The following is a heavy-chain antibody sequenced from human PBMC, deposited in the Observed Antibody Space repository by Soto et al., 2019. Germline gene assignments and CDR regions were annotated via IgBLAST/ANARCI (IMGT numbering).Heavy chain of an antibody. CDR2: IYHGGTT. V-gene: IGHV4-38-2*02. CDR3: ARVHVMVVAGSTFDY. Sequence: SETLSLTCTASGDSISTGSYWGWIRQPPGGGPGGFASIYHGGTTFYNPSLKSRISISVDTSKNQFSLRLTSVTAADTATYYCARVHVMVVAGSTFDYWGRGTLVTVS. D-gene: IGHD6-19*01. CDR1: GDSISTGSY. J-gene: IGHJ4*03.